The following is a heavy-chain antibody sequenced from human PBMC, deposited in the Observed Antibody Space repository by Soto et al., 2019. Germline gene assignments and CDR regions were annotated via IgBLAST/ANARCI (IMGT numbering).Heavy chain of an antibody. CDR2: IFNTGPS. D-gene: IGHD2-8*01. CDR3: ARGVGYDDNGRFPAAFDL. CDR1: GASLTSGNYY. V-gene: IGHV4-30-4*01. Sequence: QVQLQESGPGLAKPSQTLSLTCTVSGASLTSGNYYWTWIRHVPGKGLEWVGYIFNTGPSFATPSLRGRLLLSMDTSVNQFSLILGSVTAADTAVYYCARGVGYDDNGRFPAAFDLWGRGTLVTVSP. J-gene: IGHJ3*01.